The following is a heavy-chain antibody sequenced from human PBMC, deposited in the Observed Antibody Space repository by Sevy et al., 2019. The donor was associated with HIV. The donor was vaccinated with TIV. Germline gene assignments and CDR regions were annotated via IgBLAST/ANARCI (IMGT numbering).Heavy chain of an antibody. Sequence: APVKVSCKASDYTFSTQGFNWVRQAPGQGLEWMGWISAYNGNTKYAQKFQGRVTMTTDTSTSTAYMEQRSLTSDDTAVYYCARDWAPGYYYDAIGVKRDYYFDYWGQGTLVTVSS. D-gene: IGHD3-22*01. CDR2: ISAYNGNT. J-gene: IGHJ4*02. V-gene: IGHV1-18*01. CDR3: ARDWAPGYYYDAIGVKRDYYFDY. CDR1: DYTFSTQG.